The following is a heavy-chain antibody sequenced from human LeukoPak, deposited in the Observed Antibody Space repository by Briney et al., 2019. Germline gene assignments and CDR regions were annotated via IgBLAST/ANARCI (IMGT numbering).Heavy chain of an antibody. J-gene: IGHJ4*02. V-gene: IGHV3-48*03. CDR2: ISSSGSTI. CDR1: GFTFSSYE. Sequence: GGSLRLSCAASGFTFSSYEMIWVRRAPGKGLEWVSYISSSGSTIYYADFLKGRFTISRDNAKNSLYLQMNSLRAEDTAVYYCARVRAARYFDYWGQGTLVTVSS. CDR3: ARVRAARYFDY. D-gene: IGHD6-6*01.